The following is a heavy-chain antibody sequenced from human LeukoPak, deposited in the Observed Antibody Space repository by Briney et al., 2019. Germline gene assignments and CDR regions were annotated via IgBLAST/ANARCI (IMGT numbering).Heavy chain of an antibody. V-gene: IGHV4-59*01. D-gene: IGHD5-24*01. J-gene: IGHJ4*02. CDR2: IYYSGST. Sequence: PSETLSLTRTVSGGSISSYYWSWIRQPPGKGLEWIGYIYYSGSTNYNPSLKSRVTISVDTSKNQFSLKLSSVTAADTAVYYCARFRFYRRDGYNFDYWGQGTLVTVSS. CDR3: ARFRFYRRDGYNFDY. CDR1: GGSISSYY.